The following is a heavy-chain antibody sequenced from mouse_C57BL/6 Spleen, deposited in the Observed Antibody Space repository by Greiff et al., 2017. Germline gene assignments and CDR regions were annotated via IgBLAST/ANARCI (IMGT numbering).Heavy chain of an antibody. CDR1: GYSFTSYY. CDR2: IYPGSGNT. Sequence: VQLQQSGPELVKPGASVKISCKASGYSFTSYYIHWVKQRPGQALEWIGWIYPGSGNTKYNEKFKGKATLTADTSSSTAYMQLSSLTSEDSAVYYCARGGYYGYFDVWGTGTTVTVSS. D-gene: IGHD1-1*02. V-gene: IGHV1-66*01. CDR3: ARGGYYGYFDV. J-gene: IGHJ1*03.